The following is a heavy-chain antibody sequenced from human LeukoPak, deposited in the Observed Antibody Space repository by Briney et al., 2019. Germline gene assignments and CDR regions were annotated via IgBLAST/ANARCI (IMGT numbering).Heavy chain of an antibody. CDR1: GGSFSGYY. Sequence: KASETLSLTCAVYGGSFSGYYWSWIRQPPGKGLEWIGEINHSGSTNYNPSLKSRVTISVDTSKNQFSLKLSSVTAADTAVYYCARDYYDSSGYYYEGDAFDIWGQGTMVTVSS. CDR2: INHSGST. V-gene: IGHV4-34*01. J-gene: IGHJ3*02. D-gene: IGHD3-22*01. CDR3: ARDYYDSSGYYYEGDAFDI.